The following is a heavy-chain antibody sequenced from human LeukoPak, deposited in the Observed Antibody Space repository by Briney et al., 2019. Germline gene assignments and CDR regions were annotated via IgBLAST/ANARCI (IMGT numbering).Heavy chain of an antibody. CDR2: ISAYNGNT. V-gene: IGHV1-18*01. J-gene: IGHJ4*02. D-gene: IGHD3-10*01. CDR1: GYTCTSYG. Sequence: ASVKVSCKASGYTCTSYGISWVRQAPGQGLEWMGWISAYNGNTNYAQKLQGRVTMTTDTSTSTAYMELRSLRSDDTAVYYCARWPGPRWFGDYYFDYWGQGTLVTVSS. CDR3: ARWPGPRWFGDYYFDY.